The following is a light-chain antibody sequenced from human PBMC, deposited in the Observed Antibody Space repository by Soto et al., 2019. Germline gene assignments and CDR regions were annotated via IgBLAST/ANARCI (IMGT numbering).Light chain of an antibody. V-gene: IGKV4-1*01. CDR2: WAS. CDR1: QSVLYSSNNKNY. J-gene: IGKJ3*01. CDR3: QQYDSPPFA. Sequence: DIVMTQSPDSLALSLGERATINCKSSQSVLYSSNNKNYLAWYQQKPGQPPKLLIYWASTRESGVTDRFTGSGSWTDFTLTISSLQAGDVAVYYCQQYDSPPFAFGPGTKVEIK.